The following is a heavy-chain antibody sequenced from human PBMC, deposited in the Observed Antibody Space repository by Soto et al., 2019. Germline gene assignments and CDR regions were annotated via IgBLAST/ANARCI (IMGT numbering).Heavy chain of an antibody. CDR3: AKDRVVAGIGEFDS. J-gene: IGHJ5*01. Sequence: QVQLVESGGGVVQPGRSLRLSCAASGFTFSTYAMHWVRQAPGKGLEWVAVISYDGSNKYYGDSVKGRFTISRDNSKNTLSLQMNRLRAEDTAVYYCAKDRVVAGIGEFDSWGQGTLVTVSS. D-gene: IGHD6-19*01. CDR1: GFTFSTYA. V-gene: IGHV3-30*18. CDR2: ISYDGSNK.